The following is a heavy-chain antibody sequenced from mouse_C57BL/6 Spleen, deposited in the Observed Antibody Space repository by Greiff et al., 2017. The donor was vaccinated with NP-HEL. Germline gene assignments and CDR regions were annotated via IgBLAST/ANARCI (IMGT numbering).Heavy chain of an antibody. CDR1: GFNIKDDY. CDR3: TTSPTTRFAY. V-gene: IGHV14-4*01. J-gene: IGHJ3*01. D-gene: IGHD1-1*01. CDR2: IDPENGDT. Sequence: VQLKESGAELVRPGASVKLSCTASGFNIKDDYMHWVKQRPEQGLEWIGWIDPENGDTEYASKFQGKATITADTSSNTAYLQLSSLTSEDTAVYYCTTSPTTRFAYWGQGTLVTVSA.